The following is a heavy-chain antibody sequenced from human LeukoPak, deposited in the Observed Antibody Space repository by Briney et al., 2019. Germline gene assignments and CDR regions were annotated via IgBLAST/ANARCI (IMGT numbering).Heavy chain of an antibody. D-gene: IGHD3-16*01. CDR3: AMGEGIVALDL. Sequence: GRSLRLSCAASGLTFSSYGMHWVRQAPGKGLEWVAVISYDGSNKYYADSVKGRFTISRDNSKNTLYLQMNSLRAEDTAVYYCAMGEGIVALDLWGRGTLVTVSS. CDR1: GLTFSSYG. V-gene: IGHV3-30*03. CDR2: ISYDGSNK. J-gene: IGHJ2*01.